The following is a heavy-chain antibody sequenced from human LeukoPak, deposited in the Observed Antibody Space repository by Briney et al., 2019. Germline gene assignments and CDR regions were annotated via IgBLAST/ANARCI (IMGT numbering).Heavy chain of an antibody. Sequence: GGSLRLSCAASGFTLSSYSMNWVRQAPGKGMEWISYISSSSSNIYYADSVKGRFTISRDNAKNSLYLQMNSLRDEDTAVYYCARDPITTAHYFDYWGQGTLVTVSS. CDR2: ISSSSSNI. CDR3: ARDPITTAHYFDY. J-gene: IGHJ4*02. CDR1: GFTLSSYS. D-gene: IGHD3-22*01. V-gene: IGHV3-48*02.